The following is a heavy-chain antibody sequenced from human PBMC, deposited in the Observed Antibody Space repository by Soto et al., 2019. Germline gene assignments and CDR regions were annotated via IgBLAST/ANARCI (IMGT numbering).Heavy chain of an antibody. D-gene: IGHD3-16*01. CDR1: GGSISSGGYS. CDR2: ILHSGKT. Sequence: QLQLQESGSGLVKPSQTLSLTCAVSGGSISSGGYSWSWIRQPPGKGLEWIGNILHSGKTNYNPFLKSRITMSVDRSKHHFSLNLSSVTAADTAVYYCARDRIMITFGRVTYYYGMDVWGQGTAVSVSS. V-gene: IGHV4-30-2*01. J-gene: IGHJ6*02. CDR3: ARDRIMITFGRVTYYYGMDV.